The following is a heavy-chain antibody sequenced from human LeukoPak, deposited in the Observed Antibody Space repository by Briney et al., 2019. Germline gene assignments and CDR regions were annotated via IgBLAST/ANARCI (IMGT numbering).Heavy chain of an antibody. CDR3: ARGDYSSHTL. CDR2: IKTDGSDT. D-gene: IGHD4-11*01. V-gene: IGHV3-74*01. J-gene: IGHJ4*02. Sequence: AGGSLRLCCAASGFTFSSYWMHWVRQSTGKGLVWVSRIKTDGSDTYYADSVRGRFTISRDNAKNTLYLQMDSLRAEDTAVYFCARGDYSSHTLWGQGTLVTVSS. CDR1: GFTFSSYW.